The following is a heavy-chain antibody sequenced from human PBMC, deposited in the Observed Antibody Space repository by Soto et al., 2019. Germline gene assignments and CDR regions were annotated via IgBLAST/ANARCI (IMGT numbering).Heavy chain of an antibody. V-gene: IGHV6-1*01. D-gene: IGHD3-10*01. CDR2: TYYGSKWFH. J-gene: IGHJ3*01. CDR3: ARGNALDV. Sequence: SQTLSLTCAISGDSVSGDITSWNWIRQSPAGGREWLGRTYYGSKWFHDYASSVKSRITINPDTSKNQFSLELNSMTPEDTAVYYCARGNALDVWGQGTVVTVSS. CDR1: GDSVSGDITS.